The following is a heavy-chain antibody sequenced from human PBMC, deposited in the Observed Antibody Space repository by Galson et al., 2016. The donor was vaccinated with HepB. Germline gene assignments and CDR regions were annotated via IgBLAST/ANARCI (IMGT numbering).Heavy chain of an antibody. Sequence: SLRLSCAASGFTFSSYSMNWVRQTPGKGLEWVSTISRGSDYIFYADSVKGRFTISRDDAKDSLYLQMNSLRAEYTVVYYCATDLSHLTILFFVGGQATLVTVSS. CDR3: ATDLSHLTILFFV. D-gene: IGHD5-24*01. J-gene: IGHJ4*02. CDR2: ISRGSDYI. CDR1: GFTFSSYS. V-gene: IGHV3-21*01.